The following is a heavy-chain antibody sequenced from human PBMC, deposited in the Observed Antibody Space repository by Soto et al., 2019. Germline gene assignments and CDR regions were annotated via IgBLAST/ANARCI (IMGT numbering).Heavy chain of an antibody. CDR3: ARYAAVAGILDY. Sequence: SETLSLTCTVSGGSISSSSYKWGWIRQPPGRSLEWIGNIFYSGSTYYNPSLKSRVTLSVDTSKNQFSLTLSSVTAADTAVYYCARYAAVAGILDYWGQGTLVTVSS. CDR1: GGSISSSSYK. D-gene: IGHD6-19*01. V-gene: IGHV4-39*01. CDR2: IFYSGST. J-gene: IGHJ4*02.